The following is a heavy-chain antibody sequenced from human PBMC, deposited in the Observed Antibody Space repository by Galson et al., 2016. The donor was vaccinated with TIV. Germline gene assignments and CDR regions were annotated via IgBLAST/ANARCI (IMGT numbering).Heavy chain of an antibody. CDR3: DF. Sequence: SETLSLTCTVSGYSIRDDTYWGWIRQPPGKGLEWIASFYLTGSTYYTPSLKSRVTISADTSKGHFSLNLKSVTAADTAVYYYDFWGQGTLVTVSS. CDR1: GYSIRDDTY. J-gene: IGHJ4*02. V-gene: IGHV4-38-2*02. CDR2: FYLTGST.